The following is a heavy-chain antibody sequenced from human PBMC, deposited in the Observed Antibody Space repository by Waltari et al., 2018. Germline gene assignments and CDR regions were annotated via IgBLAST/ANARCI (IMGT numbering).Heavy chain of an antibody. V-gene: IGHV3-23*04. Sequence: EVQVVESGGGLVQPGGSLRLSCAASGFTFSSYAMSWVRQAPGQGLEWVSSITGSGDTTYYADSVKGRFTISRDNSKNTLYLQMNSLRAEDTAVYYCAKDQVGSVTTFYSWGQGTLVTVSS. J-gene: IGHJ4*02. CDR3: AKDQVGSVTTFYS. CDR1: GFTFSSYA. D-gene: IGHD4-17*01. CDR2: ITGSGDTT.